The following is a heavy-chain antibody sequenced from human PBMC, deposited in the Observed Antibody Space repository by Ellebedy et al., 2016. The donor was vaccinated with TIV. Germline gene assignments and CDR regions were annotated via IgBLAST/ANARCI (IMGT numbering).Heavy chain of an antibody. J-gene: IGHJ4*02. CDR2: MNQVGSEK. D-gene: IGHD5-12*01. CDR1: GFTFTTYW. CDR3: ARDPNSPGDTGYGDY. Sequence: GESLKISCAASGFTFTTYWMSWARQAPGKGLEWVANMNQVGSEKYYVDSVKGRFTISRDNAQNSLYLHMNNLRAEDTAVYYCARDPNSPGDTGYGDYWGQGVVVTVST. V-gene: IGHV3-7*03.